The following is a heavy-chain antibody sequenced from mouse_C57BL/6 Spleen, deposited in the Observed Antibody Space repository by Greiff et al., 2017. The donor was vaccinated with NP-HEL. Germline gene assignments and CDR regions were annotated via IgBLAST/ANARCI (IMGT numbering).Heavy chain of an antibody. J-gene: IGHJ4*01. V-gene: IGHV1-69*01. CDR3: ARSNFYGNHYYAMDY. CDR1: GYTFTSYW. Sequence: QVQLQQPGAELVMPGASVKLSCKASGYTFTSYWMHWVKQRPGQGLEWIGEIDPSDSYTNYNQKFKGKSTLTVDKSSSTAYMQLSSLTSEDSAVYYCARSNFYGNHYYAMDYWGQGTSVTVSS. D-gene: IGHD2-1*01. CDR2: IDPSDSYT.